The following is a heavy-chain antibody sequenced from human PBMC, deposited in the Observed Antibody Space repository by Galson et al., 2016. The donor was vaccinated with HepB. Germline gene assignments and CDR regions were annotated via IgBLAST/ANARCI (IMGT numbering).Heavy chain of an antibody. CDR1: GGSIDSGGSY. Sequence: TLSLTCSVSGGSIDSGGSYWSWIRQHPGKGLEWIGYIYHSGSTYYNSSLKSRVSISAATSKNQFSLKLSSVTAADTAVYYCARVPHGWSGNPDAFDVWGQGTMVTVSS. CDR3: ARVPHGWSGNPDAFDV. V-gene: IGHV4-31*03. J-gene: IGHJ3*01. CDR2: IYHSGST. D-gene: IGHD3-3*01.